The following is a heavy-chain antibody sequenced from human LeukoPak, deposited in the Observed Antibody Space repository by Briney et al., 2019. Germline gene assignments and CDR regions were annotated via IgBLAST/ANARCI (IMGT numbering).Heavy chain of an antibody. CDR1: GFTFSSYG. Sequence: GGTLRLSCAASGFTFSSYGMSWVRQAPGKGLEWVSAISGSGGSTYYADSVKGRFTISRDNSKNTLYLQMNSLRAEDTAVYYCARRFVVVTAIDYWGQGTLVTVSS. D-gene: IGHD2-21*02. V-gene: IGHV3-23*01. CDR3: ARRFVVVTAIDY. J-gene: IGHJ4*02. CDR2: ISGSGGST.